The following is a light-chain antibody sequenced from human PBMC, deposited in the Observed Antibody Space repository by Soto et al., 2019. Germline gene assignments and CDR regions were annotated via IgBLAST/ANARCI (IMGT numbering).Light chain of an antibody. Sequence: QSALTQSPSVSGSPGQSVTISCTGASSDVGSYGRVSWYQQTPGTAPKLIIYEVYNRPSGVPDRFSGSKSGNTASLTISGLQAEDEADYYCSSYTSSTTLLFGGGTKVTVL. J-gene: IGLJ2*01. V-gene: IGLV2-18*02. CDR3: SSYTSSTTLL. CDR1: SSDVGSYGR. CDR2: EVY.